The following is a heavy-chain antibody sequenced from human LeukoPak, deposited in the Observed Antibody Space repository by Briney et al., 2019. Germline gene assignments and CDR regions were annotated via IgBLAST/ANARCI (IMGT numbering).Heavy chain of an antibody. CDR3: ARDGGSSSWYGFDY. J-gene: IGHJ4*02. Sequence: GASVKVSCKASGYTFTGYYMHWVRQAPGQGLEWMGRINPNSGGTNYAQKFQGRVTMTRDTSISTAYMELSRMRSDDTAVYYCARDGGSSSWYGFDYWGQGTLVTVSS. CDR2: INPNSGGT. CDR1: GYTFTGYY. V-gene: IGHV1-2*06. D-gene: IGHD6-13*01.